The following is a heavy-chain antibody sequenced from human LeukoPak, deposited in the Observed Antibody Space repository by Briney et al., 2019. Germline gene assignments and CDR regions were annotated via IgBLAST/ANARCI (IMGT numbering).Heavy chain of an antibody. Sequence: ASVKVSCKASGYTFTGYYMHWVRQAPGQGLEWMGWINPNSGGTNYAQKFQGRVTMTRDTSISTAYMELSRLRSDDTAVYYCARDGDYDSSGYPIDYWGQGTPVTVSS. CDR3: ARDGDYDSSGYPIDY. D-gene: IGHD3-22*01. V-gene: IGHV1-2*02. J-gene: IGHJ4*02. CDR2: INPNSGGT. CDR1: GYTFTGYY.